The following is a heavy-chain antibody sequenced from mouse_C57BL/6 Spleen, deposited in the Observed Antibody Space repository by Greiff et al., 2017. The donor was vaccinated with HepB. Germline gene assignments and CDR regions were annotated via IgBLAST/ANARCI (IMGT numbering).Heavy chain of an antibody. J-gene: IGHJ4*01. CDR3: AKIDYSNLYAMDY. D-gene: IGHD2-5*01. V-gene: IGHV2-5*01. Sequence: QVQLKESGPGLVQPSQSLSITCTVSGFSLTSYGVHWVRQSPGKGLEWLGVIWRGGSTDYNAAFMSRLSITKDNSKSQVFFKMNSLQADDTAIYYCAKIDYSNLYAMDYWGQGTSVTVSS. CDR2: IWRGGST. CDR1: GFSLTSYG.